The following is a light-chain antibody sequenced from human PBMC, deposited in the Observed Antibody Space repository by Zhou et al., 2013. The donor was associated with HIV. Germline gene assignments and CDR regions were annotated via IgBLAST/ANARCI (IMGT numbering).Light chain of an antibody. CDR2: GAS. J-gene: IGKJ4*01. Sequence: EIVLTQSPGTLSLCPGESATLSCRANQSISGSYLAWYQQKPGQAPRLIMYGASIRATAIPDRFSGSGSGTDFALTISRLEPEDFAVYFCQQYGTSPLTFGGGTKVEIK. CDR1: QSISGSY. CDR3: QQYGTSPLT. V-gene: IGKV3-20*01.